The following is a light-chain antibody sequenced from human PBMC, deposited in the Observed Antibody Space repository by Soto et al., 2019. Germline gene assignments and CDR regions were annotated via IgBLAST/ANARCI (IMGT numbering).Light chain of an antibody. CDR1: QSVRNNY. J-gene: IGKJ1*01. Sequence: EIVLTQSPGTLSLSPGERATLSCRASQSVRNNYLAWYQQKPGQAPRLLIYDASSRATGIPDRFSGSGSGTEFTLTISSLQSEDFAVYYCQQYNNWPPWTFGQGTKVEIK. CDR3: QQYNNWPPWT. V-gene: IGKV3-20*01. CDR2: DAS.